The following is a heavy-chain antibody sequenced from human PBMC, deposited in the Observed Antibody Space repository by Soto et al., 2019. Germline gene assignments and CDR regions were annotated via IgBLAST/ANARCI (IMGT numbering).Heavy chain of an antibody. D-gene: IGHD2-15*01. CDR3: AKDGGEGSYSDAFDI. V-gene: IGHV3-23*01. J-gene: IGHJ3*02. CDR2: ISGSGGST. CDR1: GFTFSSYA. Sequence: EVQLLESGGGLVQPGGSLRLSCAASGFTFSSYAMSWVRQAPGKGLEWVSAISGSGGSTYYADSVRGRFTISRDNSKDTLYLQMNSLRAEDTAVYYCAKDGGEGSYSDAFDIWGQGTMVTVSS.